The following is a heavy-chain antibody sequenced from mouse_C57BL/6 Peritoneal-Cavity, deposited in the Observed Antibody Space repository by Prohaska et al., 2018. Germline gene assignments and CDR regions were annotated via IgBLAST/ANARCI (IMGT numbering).Heavy chain of an antibody. CDR1: GFLFSDYA. CDR3: AREPAWFAY. V-gene: IGHV5-17*01. Sequence: EVQLVESGGVLVKPGGSLKLSCAASGFLFSDYAMHWVRQSPDKGLEWVAYISSGSSTIYYADTVKSRFTICRDKAKNTLFLQMTRLRWEDTAVYYCAREPAWFAYWGKGTLVTIAA. J-gene: IGHJ3*01. CDR2: ISSGSSTI.